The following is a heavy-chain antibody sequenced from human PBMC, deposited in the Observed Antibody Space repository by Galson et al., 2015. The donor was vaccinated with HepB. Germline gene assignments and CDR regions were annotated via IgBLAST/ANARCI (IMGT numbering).Heavy chain of an antibody. CDR3: ARDDSSGYYPHFFDY. CDR2: ISSSSSTI. V-gene: IGHV3-48*01. Sequence: SLRLSCAASGFTFSSYSMNWVRQAPGKGLEWVSYISSSSSTIYYADSVKGRFTISRDNAKNSLYLQMNSLRAEDTAVYYCARDDSSGYYPHFFDYWGQGTLVTVSS. CDR1: GFTFSSYS. D-gene: IGHD3-22*01. J-gene: IGHJ4*02.